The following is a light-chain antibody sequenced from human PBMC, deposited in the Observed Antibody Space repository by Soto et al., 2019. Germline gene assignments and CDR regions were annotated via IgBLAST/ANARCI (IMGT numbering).Light chain of an antibody. Sequence: QSVLTQPPSASDTPGQRVTISCSGSSSNIGINTVDWFQQLPGTAPKLLIYNNNQRPSGVPDRFSGSKSGTSASLAISGLQSEDESDYYCAEWDDSLNGYVFGTGNKVTGL. V-gene: IGLV1-44*01. CDR1: SSNIGINT. J-gene: IGLJ1*01. CDR2: NNN. CDR3: AEWDDSLNGYV.